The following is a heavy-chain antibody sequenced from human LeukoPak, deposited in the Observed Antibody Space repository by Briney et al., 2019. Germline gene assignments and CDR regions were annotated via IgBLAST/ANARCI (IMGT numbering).Heavy chain of an antibody. D-gene: IGHD2-15*01. J-gene: IGHJ4*02. V-gene: IGHV3-11*04. Sequence: GGSLRLSCAASGFRFSDSYMNWIRQAPGKGLEWISHISSPGTTISYADSVKGRFTVSRDNAKNSLYLEMNSLRADDTAVYYCARGSGPLFYLDYWGQGTLVTVSS. CDR1: GFRFSDSY. CDR3: ARGSGPLFYLDY. CDR2: ISSPGTTI.